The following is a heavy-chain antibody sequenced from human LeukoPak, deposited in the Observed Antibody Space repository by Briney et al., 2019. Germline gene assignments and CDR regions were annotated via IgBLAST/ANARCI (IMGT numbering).Heavy chain of an antibody. CDR3: ARVRIPRD. D-gene: IGHD2-21*01. J-gene: IGHJ4*02. CDR1: GGSISSYY. CDR2: INHSGST. V-gene: IGHV4-34*01. Sequence: PSETLSLTCTVSGGSISSYYWSWIRQPPGKGLEWIGEINHSGSTNYNPSLKSRVTISVDTSKNQFSQKLSSVTAADTAVYYCARVRIPRDWGQGTLVTVSS.